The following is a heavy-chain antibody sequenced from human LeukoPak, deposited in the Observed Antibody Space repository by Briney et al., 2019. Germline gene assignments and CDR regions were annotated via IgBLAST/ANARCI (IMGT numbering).Heavy chain of an antibody. CDR3: AKAGYSSGWRNFDY. V-gene: IGHV3-30*18. J-gene: IGHJ4*02. Sequence: GSLRLSCAASGFTFSSYGMHWVRQAPGKGREWVAVISYDGSNKFYADSGKGRLSISRHNSKNTLYLQMNSLRAEDTAVYYCAKAGYSSGWRNFDYWGQGTLVTVSS. CDR2: ISYDGSNK. D-gene: IGHD6-19*01. CDR1: GFTFSSYG.